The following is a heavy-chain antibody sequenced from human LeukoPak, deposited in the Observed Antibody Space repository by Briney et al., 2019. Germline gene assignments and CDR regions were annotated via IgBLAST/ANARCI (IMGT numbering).Heavy chain of an antibody. CDR2: ISAYNGNT. CDR3: ARVIGCAGDCYPLFDY. Sequence: ASVKVSCKASGYTFTSYGISWVRQAPGQGLEWMGWISAYNGNTNYAQKLQGRVTMTTDTSTSTAYMELRSLRSDDTAVYYCARVIGCAGDCYPLFDYWGQGTLVTVFS. J-gene: IGHJ4*02. D-gene: IGHD2-21*02. CDR1: GYTFTSYG. V-gene: IGHV1-18*01.